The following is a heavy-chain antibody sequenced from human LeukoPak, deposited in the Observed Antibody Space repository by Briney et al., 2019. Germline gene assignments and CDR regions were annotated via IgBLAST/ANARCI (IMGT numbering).Heavy chain of an antibody. D-gene: IGHD6-13*01. Sequence: SETLSLTCTVSGASISSYYWSWIRQPPGKGLGWIGYIYYNGSPNYNPSLKSRVTMSLDTSENQFSLKLTSVTAADTAVYYCARCRGYSSSWARTFDIWGQGTMVTVSS. V-gene: IGHV4-59*01. CDR3: ARCRGYSSSWARTFDI. CDR2: IYYNGSP. J-gene: IGHJ3*02. CDR1: GASISSYY.